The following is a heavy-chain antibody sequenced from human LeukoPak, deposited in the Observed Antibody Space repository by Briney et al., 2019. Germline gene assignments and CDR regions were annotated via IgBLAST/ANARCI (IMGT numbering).Heavy chain of an antibody. CDR3: ARGVIAVAGLFDY. CDR1: GFTFSSYS. D-gene: IGHD6-19*01. Sequence: GGSLRLSCAASGFTFSSYSMNWVRQAPGKGLEWVSSISGSSSYIYYADSVKGRFTISRDNAKNSLYLQMTSLRAEDTAVYYCARGVIAVAGLFDYWGQGTMVTVSS. CDR2: ISGSSSYI. V-gene: IGHV3-21*01. J-gene: IGHJ4*02.